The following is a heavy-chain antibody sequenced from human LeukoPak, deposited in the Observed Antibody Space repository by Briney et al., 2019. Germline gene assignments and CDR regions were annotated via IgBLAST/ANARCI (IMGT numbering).Heavy chain of an antibody. Sequence: GGSLRLSCAASGFTFSSYGMHWVRQAPGKGLEWVAVIWYDGSNKYYADSVKGRFSISRDNSKNTLYLQMNSLRAEDTAVYYCASSAAAGSFDYWGQGTLVTVSS. J-gene: IGHJ4*02. CDR1: GFTFSSYG. D-gene: IGHD6-13*01. CDR3: ASSAAAGSFDY. V-gene: IGHV3-33*01. CDR2: IWYDGSNK.